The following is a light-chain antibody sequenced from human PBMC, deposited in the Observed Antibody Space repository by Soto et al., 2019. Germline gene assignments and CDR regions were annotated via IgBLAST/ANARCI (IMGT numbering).Light chain of an antibody. J-gene: IGLJ3*02. V-gene: IGLV1-47*01. CDR1: SSNIGSNY. Sequence: QSVLTQPPSASGTPGQRVNISCSGSSSNIGSNYVYWYRQFPGTAPKLLIQRNNQRPSGVPARFSGSKSGTSASLAISGLRSEDEADYYCVLYMSTGIWVFGGGTKLTVL. CDR3: VLYMSTGIWV. CDR2: RNN.